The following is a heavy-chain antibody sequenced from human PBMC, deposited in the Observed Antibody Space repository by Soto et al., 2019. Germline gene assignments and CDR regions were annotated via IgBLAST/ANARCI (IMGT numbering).Heavy chain of an antibody. CDR2: IWYDGSNK. V-gene: IGHV3-33*01. Sequence: GGSLRLCCAASGFTFSSYGMHWVRQAPGKGLEWVAVIWYDGSNKYYADSVKGRFTISRDNSKNTLYLQMNSLRAEDTAVYYCARDPENKHGIAVAGPPRYFAYWGQGTLVTVSS. D-gene: IGHD6-19*01. CDR3: ARDPENKHGIAVAGPPRYFAY. J-gene: IGHJ4*02. CDR1: GFTFSSYG.